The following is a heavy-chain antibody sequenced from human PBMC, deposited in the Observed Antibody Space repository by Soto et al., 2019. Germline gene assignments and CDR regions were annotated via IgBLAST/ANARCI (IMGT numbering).Heavy chain of an antibody. V-gene: IGHV1-18*01. CDR2: ISAYNGNT. D-gene: IGHD4-17*01. Sequence: ASVKVSCKASGYTFTSYGISWVRQAPGQGLEWMGWISAYNGNTNYAQKLQGRVTMTTDTSTSTAYMELSSLRSADTAVYYCARVAEMGTVTKGYYYYMDVWGKGTTVTVSS. CDR1: GYTFTSYG. CDR3: ARVAEMGTVTKGYYYYMDV. J-gene: IGHJ6*03.